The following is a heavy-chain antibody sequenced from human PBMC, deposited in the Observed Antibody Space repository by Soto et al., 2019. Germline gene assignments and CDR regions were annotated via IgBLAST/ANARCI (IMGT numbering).Heavy chain of an antibody. V-gene: IGHV1-69*02. CDR2: IIPILGIA. Sequence: QVQLVQSGAAVKKPGSSVKVSCKASGGTFSSYTISWVRQAPGQGLEWMGRIIPILGIANYAQKFQGRVTITADKSTSTAYTELSSLRSKETAVYYCASPRDDGRLKFDYWGQGTLVTVSS. J-gene: IGHJ4*02. CDR1: GGTFSSYT. D-gene: IGHD1-26*01. CDR3: ASPRDDGRLKFDY.